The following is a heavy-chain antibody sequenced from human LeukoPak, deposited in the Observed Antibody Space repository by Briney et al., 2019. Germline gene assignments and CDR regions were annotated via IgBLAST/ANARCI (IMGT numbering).Heavy chain of an antibody. CDR3: ARGRWLQFSD. Sequence: SETLSLTCTVSGGSISNYYWNWIRQPPGKGPEWIGYIYLTGSTNYNPSLKSRVTISLDTSKNQFSLKLSSVTAADTAIYYCARGRWLQFSDWGPGTLVTVSS. CDR2: IYLTGST. J-gene: IGHJ4*02. V-gene: IGHV4-59*01. CDR1: GGSISNYY. D-gene: IGHD5-24*01.